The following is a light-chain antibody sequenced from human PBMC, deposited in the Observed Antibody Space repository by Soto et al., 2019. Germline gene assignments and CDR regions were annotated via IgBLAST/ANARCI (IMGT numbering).Light chain of an antibody. Sequence: EVAMRQSPATLSVSPGEVATLSCRASQGIGDTLAWYQHKPGQTPRVIIYDTSTRATGVPTRFSGSRSGAEFTLTINSLQSEDVAVYYCQPYNNWPLTLGGGTKVDIK. J-gene: IGKJ4*01. CDR2: DTS. V-gene: IGKV3-15*01. CDR1: QGIGDT. CDR3: QPYNNWPLT.